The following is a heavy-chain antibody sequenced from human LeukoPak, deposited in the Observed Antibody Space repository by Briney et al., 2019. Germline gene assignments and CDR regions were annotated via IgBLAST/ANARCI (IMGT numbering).Heavy chain of an antibody. CDR3: ARGVKLLDY. D-gene: IGHD1-1*01. J-gene: IGHJ4*02. CDR1: GFAFSSYN. V-gene: IGHV3-21*01. Sequence: GGSLRLSCAASGFAFSSYNMNWVRQAPGKGLECVSSISSGTGYRYYADSVKGRFTISRDNAENSLYLQMNSLRAEDTGVYYCARGVKLLDYWGQGTLVTVSS. CDR2: ISSGTGYR.